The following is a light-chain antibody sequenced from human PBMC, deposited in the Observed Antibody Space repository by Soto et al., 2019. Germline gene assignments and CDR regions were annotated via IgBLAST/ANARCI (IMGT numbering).Light chain of an antibody. CDR2: GAF. J-gene: IGKJ1*01. Sequence: EIVMTQSPATLSVSPGERAALSCRASQSVSSKLAWYQQKPGQAPRLLIYGAFNRAGGIPARFSGSGSGTDFSLTISRLEPEDFAVYYCQQYGVSPRTFGQGTKVDIK. V-gene: IGKV3-20*01. CDR3: QQYGVSPRT. CDR1: QSVSSK.